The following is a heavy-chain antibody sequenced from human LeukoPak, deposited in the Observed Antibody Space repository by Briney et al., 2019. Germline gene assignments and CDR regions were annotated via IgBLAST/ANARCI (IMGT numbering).Heavy chain of an antibody. CDR2: INPSGGST. CDR3: ARQAVAGLEIDY. V-gene: IGHV1-46*01. CDR1: GYTFTSYY. D-gene: IGHD6-19*01. J-gene: IGHJ4*02. Sequence: ASVKVSCKASGYTFTSYYIHWVRQAPGQGLEWMGIINPSGGSTTYGQKFQGRVTMTRDTSTRTVYMELSSLRSEDTAVYYCARQAVAGLEIDYWGQGTLVTVSS.